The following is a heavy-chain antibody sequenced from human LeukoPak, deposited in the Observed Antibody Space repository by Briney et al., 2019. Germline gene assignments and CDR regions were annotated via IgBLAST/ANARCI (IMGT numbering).Heavy chain of an antibody. CDR2: INLNSGAT. J-gene: IGHJ6*03. CDR3: ARSQFGYYYYMDV. V-gene: IGHV1-2*02. CDR1: GYTFTGHY. D-gene: IGHD3-3*01. Sequence: ASVKVSCKASGYTFTGHYMQWVRQAPGQGLEWMGWINLNSGATNYAQRFQGRATMTRDTSISTAYMEVSRLRFDDTAVYYCARSQFGYYYYMDVWGKGTTVTISS.